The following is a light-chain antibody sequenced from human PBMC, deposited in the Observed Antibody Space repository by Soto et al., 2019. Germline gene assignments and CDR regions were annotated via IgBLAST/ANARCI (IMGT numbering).Light chain of an antibody. CDR3: SSYASSNTQV. CDR1: SSDVGGYNY. J-gene: IGLJ2*01. CDR2: DVS. Sequence: QSALTQPASVSGSPGQSITVSCIGTSSDVGGYNYVSWYQQHPGKAPKLMIHDVSNRPSGVSNRFPGSKSGNTASLTISGLQAEDEAYYYCSSYASSNTQVFGGGTKLTVL. V-gene: IGLV2-14*01.